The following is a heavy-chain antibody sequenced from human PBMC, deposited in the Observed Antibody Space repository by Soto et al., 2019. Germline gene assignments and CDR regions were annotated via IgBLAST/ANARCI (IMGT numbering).Heavy chain of an antibody. CDR3: ARVAARNYYYGMDV. J-gene: IGHJ6*02. Sequence: GASVKVSCKASGYTFTSYAMHWVRQAPGQRLEWMGWINAGNGNTKYSQKFQGRVTITRDTSASTAYMELSSLRSEDTAVYYCARVAARNYYYGMDVWGQGTTVTVSS. CDR1: GYTFTSYA. V-gene: IGHV1-3*01. CDR2: INAGNGNT. D-gene: IGHD6-6*01.